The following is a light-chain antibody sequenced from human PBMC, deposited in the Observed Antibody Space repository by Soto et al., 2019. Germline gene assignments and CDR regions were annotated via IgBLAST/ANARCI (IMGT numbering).Light chain of an antibody. Sequence: EILMTKSPATLSVSPGDRATLSCRASQSVSNNLAWYQQRPGQDPRLLIYGASTRATGIPARFSGSGSGTEFTLTISSLQSEDVAVYYCQQYNDWPPWTVGQGTKGEIK. V-gene: IGKV3-15*01. J-gene: IGKJ1*01. CDR2: GAS. CDR1: QSVSNN. CDR3: QQYNDWPPWT.